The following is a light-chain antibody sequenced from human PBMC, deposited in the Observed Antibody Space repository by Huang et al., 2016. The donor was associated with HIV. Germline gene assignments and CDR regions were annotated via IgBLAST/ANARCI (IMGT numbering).Light chain of an antibody. CDR3: QQYGSSPYT. V-gene: IGKV3-20*01. J-gene: IGKJ2*01. Sequence: EIVVTQSPGTLSLSPGERATLSCRASQSISNTYLAWYQQKPGQAPRLLIYGASTRATGIPDRFSGSGSVTDFTLTISRLEPEDFAVYYCQQYGSSPYTFGQGTKLEIK. CDR2: GAS. CDR1: QSISNTY.